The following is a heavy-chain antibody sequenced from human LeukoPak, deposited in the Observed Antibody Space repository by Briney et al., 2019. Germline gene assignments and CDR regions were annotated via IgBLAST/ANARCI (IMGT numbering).Heavy chain of an antibody. D-gene: IGHD7-27*01. Sequence: GGSLRLSCAASGFTFSSYGMSWVRQAPGKGLEWVSTITTSDGNTYYADSVKGRFTVSRDNSKNTLYLQMNSLRAEDTAVYYCAKDGGLWVSAHWGDSWGRGTLVTVSS. CDR2: ITTSDGNT. CDR3: AKDGGLWVSAHWGDS. J-gene: IGHJ4*02. V-gene: IGHV3-23*01. CDR1: GFTFSSYG.